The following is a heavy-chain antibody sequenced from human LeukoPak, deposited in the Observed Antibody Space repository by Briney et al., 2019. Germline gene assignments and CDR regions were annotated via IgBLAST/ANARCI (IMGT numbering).Heavy chain of an antibody. D-gene: IGHD4-17*01. CDR2: IAYDGSNK. Sequence: GGSLRLSCAASGFTFSSYGMPWVRQAPGKGLEWVAGIAYDGSNKYYADSVKGRFTISRDNPKNTLYLQMNSLRAEDTVVYYCAKAAPHDYGDYLFDYWGQGTLVTVSS. V-gene: IGHV3-30*18. CDR1: GFTFSSYG. J-gene: IGHJ4*02. CDR3: AKAAPHDYGDYLFDY.